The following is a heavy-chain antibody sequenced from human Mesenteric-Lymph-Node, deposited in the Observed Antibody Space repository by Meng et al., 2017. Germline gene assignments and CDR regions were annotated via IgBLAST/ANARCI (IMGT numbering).Heavy chain of an antibody. CDR3: ASGAGGLYVNRLDY. CDR1: GGSFSGYY. CDR2: INHSGST. V-gene: IGHV4-34*01. Sequence: SETLSLTCAVYGGSFSGYYWSWIRQPPGKGLGWIGEINHSGSTNYNPSLKSRVTISVDTSKKQFSLKLSSVTAADTAVYYCASGAGGLYVNRLDYWGQGTLVTVSS. J-gene: IGHJ4*02. D-gene: IGHD2-15*01.